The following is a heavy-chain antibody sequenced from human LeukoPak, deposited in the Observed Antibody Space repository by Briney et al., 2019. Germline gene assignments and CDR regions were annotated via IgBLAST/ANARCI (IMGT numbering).Heavy chain of an antibody. V-gene: IGHV3-23*01. CDR2: ISGSGNGT. Sequence: PGGSLRLSCTASGFTFRTYAMNWVRQAPGKGLEWLSGISGSGNGTYYADSVKSRFIISRDNSKNMVYLQMNSLTVEDAATYYCAKRTMSAFDSWGQGTLLIVSS. CDR3: AKRTMSAFDS. J-gene: IGHJ4*02. CDR1: GFTFRTYA.